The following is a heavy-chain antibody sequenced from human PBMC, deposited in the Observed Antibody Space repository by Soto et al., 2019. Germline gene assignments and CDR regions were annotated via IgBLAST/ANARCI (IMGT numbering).Heavy chain of an antibody. CDR2: ISAYNGNT. CDR3: ARRAPPMDV. CDR1: GYTFTSYD. V-gene: IGHV1-18*01. Sequence: ASVKVSCKASGYTFTSYDMHWVRQAPGQGLEWMGWISAYNGNTKYAQKLQGRVTMTTDTSTSTAYMELRSLRSDDTAVYYCARRAPPMDVWGQGTTVTVSS. J-gene: IGHJ6*02.